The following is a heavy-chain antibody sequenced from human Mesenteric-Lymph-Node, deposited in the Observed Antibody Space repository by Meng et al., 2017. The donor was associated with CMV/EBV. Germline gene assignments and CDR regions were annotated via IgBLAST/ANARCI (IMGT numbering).Heavy chain of an antibody. CDR1: GFTFSSYW. V-gene: IGHV3-74*01. CDR2: INSDGSST. Sequence: GGSLRLSCAASGFTFSSYWMHWVRQAPGKGLVWVSRINSDGSSTSYADSVKGRFTISRDNSKNTLYLQMNSLRAEDTAVYYCAKHPLTPGQYGMDVWGQGTTVTVSS. CDR3: AKHPLTPGQYGMDV. J-gene: IGHJ6*02.